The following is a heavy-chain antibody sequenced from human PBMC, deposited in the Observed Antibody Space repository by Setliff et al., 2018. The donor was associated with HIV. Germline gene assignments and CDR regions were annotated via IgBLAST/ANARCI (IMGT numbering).Heavy chain of an antibody. Sequence: SVKVSCKASGGTFSSYAISWVRQAPGQGLEWRGGILPIFGTANYAQKFQGRVSITTDESTSTAYMELTSLKSEDTAVYYCASSRRGSYAIDNWGQGTLVTVSS. V-gene: IGHV1-69*05. J-gene: IGHJ4*02. CDR1: GGTFSSYA. CDR2: ILPIFGTA. CDR3: ASSRRGSYAIDN. D-gene: IGHD3-16*01.